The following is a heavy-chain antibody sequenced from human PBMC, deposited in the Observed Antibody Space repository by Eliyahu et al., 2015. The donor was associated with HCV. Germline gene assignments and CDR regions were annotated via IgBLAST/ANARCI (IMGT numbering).Heavy chain of an antibody. D-gene: IGHD2-2*01. V-gene: IGHV3-11*01. J-gene: IGHJ4*02. CDR2: ISGSAGKI. CDR3: ATGPCSTTSCYLGAGGY. Sequence: QVQLVESGGGLVKPGGSLRLSCAASGFTFSAYYIGWIRQAPGKGXXWVSYISGSAGKIYYADSVEGRFTISRDNAKNSVFLEMNSLRAEDTAVYYCATGPCSTTSCYLGAGGYWGQGTLVTVSS. CDR1: GFTFSAYY.